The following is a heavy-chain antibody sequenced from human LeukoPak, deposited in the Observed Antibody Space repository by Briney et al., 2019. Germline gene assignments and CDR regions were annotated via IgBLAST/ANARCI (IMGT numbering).Heavy chain of an antibody. CDR3: ARDQWDYYDSSGYPYYFDY. CDR1: GYTFTSYY. D-gene: IGHD3-22*01. Sequence: ASVKVSCKASGYTFTSYYMHWVRQAPGQGLEWMGIINPSGGSTSYAQKLQGRVTMTTDTSTSTAYMELRSLRSDDTAVYYCARDQWDYYDSSGYPYYFDYWGQGTLVTVSS. J-gene: IGHJ4*02. V-gene: IGHV1-46*01. CDR2: INPSGGST.